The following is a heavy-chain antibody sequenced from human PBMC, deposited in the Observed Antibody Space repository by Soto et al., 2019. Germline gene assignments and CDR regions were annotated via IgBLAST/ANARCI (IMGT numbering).Heavy chain of an antibody. Sequence: PGGSLRLSCAASGFTFDDYAMHWVRQAPGKGLEWVSGISWNSGSIGYADSVKGRFTISRDNAKNSLYLQMNSLRAEDTALYYCATLLSIAAAGTPSRGMDVWGQGTTVTVSS. J-gene: IGHJ6*02. CDR1: GFTFDDYA. CDR2: ISWNSGSI. D-gene: IGHD6-13*01. V-gene: IGHV3-9*01. CDR3: ATLLSIAAAGTPSRGMDV.